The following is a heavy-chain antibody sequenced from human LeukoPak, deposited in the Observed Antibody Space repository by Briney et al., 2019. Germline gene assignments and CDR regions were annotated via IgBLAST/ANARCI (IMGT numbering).Heavy chain of an antibody. D-gene: IGHD5-24*01. CDR1: GFTFSNYP. Sequence: GGSLRLSCSASGFTFSNYPMHWVRQAPGKGLENVSVVNTNGGATYYADSVKGRSTISRDNSKNTVYLQISSLRGEDTAMYYCVRGWRIMDVWGQGTAVTVSS. CDR3: VRGWRIMDV. CDR2: VNTNGGAT. V-gene: IGHV3-64D*06. J-gene: IGHJ6*02.